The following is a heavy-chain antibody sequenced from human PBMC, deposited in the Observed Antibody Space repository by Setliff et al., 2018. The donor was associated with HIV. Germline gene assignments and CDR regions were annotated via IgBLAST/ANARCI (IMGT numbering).Heavy chain of an antibody. CDR3: ARDLPEGLTSCSMDV. CDR2: IYSTGHT. D-gene: IGHD2-2*01. V-gene: IGHV4-38-2*02. J-gene: IGHJ6*04. Sequence: PSETLSLTCLVFGYSITNGNYWAWIRQSPGKGLEWIGSIYSTGHTYYNPSHKSRLTMSVDTAKNRFSLKLISVTAADTAVYYCARDLPEGLTSCSMDVWGKGTTVTVSS. CDR1: GYSITNGNY.